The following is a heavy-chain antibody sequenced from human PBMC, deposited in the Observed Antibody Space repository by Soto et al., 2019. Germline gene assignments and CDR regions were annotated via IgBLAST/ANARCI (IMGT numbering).Heavy chain of an antibody. V-gene: IGHV4-59*01. D-gene: IGHD3-22*01. J-gene: IGHJ4*02. CDR2: IYYSGST. CDR3: ARGKRITMRVVRSNGYYFDY. Sequence: SETLSLTCTVSGGSISSYYWSWIRQPPGKGLEWIGYIYYSGSTNYNPSLKSRVTISVDTSKNQFSLKLSSVTAADTAVYYCARGKRITMRVVRSNGYYFDYWGQGTLGTVSS. CDR1: GGSISSYY.